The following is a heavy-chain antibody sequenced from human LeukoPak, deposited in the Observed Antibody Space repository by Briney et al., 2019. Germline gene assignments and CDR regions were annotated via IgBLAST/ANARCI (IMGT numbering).Heavy chain of an antibody. CDR2: ISDSGST. D-gene: IGHD3-22*01. CDR3: ARGPSRFDSAGY. Sequence: SETLSHTCTVSGGSINTYYWSWIRQPPGKGLEWIGYISDSGSTTYNPSLKSRVSMSVDTSKNQFSLKLSSVTAADTAVYYCARGPSRFDSAGYWGQGTLVTVSS. CDR1: GGSINTYY. J-gene: IGHJ4*02. V-gene: IGHV4-59*01.